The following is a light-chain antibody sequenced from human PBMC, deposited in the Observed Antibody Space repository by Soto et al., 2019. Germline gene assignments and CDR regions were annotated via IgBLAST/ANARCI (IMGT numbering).Light chain of an antibody. CDR1: QNMRSD. J-gene: IGKJ1*01. V-gene: IGKV3D-15*01. CDR3: QKYNSFWT. CDR2: DAS. Sequence: EIVMTQSPATLSVSPGGRSTLSFRPSQNMRSDFTLYQRKLGQAPRLLIYDASTXATGIPXRXXGSGSGTEFTLTISSLQPEDFATYYCQKYNSFWTFGQGTKVDIK.